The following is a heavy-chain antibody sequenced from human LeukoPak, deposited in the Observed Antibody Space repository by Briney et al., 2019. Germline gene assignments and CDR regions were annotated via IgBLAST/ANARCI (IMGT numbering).Heavy chain of an antibody. Sequence: GGSLRLSCAASGFTFSSYGMHWVRQAPGKGLEWVSYISNSGTSIYYADSVKGRFTISRDNAKNSLSLQMNSLRAEDTAIYYCGRGHWGLDYWGQGTLVTVSS. CDR3: GRGHWGLDY. CDR1: GFTFSSYG. J-gene: IGHJ4*02. CDR2: ISNSGTSI. D-gene: IGHD7-27*01. V-gene: IGHV3-48*04.